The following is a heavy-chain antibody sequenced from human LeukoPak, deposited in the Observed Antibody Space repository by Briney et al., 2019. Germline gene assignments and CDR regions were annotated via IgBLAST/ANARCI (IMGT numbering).Heavy chain of an antibody. V-gene: IGHV4-59*12. CDR1: GGSISSYY. J-gene: IGHJ4*02. CDR3: ARDAKYYYGSRTYFFFEY. D-gene: IGHD3-10*01. Sequence: PSETLSLTCTVSGGSISSYYWSWIRQPPGKGLEWIGYIYYSGSTNYNPSLKSRVTISGDTSKNQFSLKLSSVTAADTAIYYCARDAKYYYGSRTYFFFEYWGQGTLLSVSS. CDR2: IYYSGST.